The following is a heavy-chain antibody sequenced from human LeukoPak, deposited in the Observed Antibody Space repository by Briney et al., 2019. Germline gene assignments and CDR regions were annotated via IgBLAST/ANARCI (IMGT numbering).Heavy chain of an antibody. CDR1: GFTFNNFW. CDR3: VRAGWELDY. CDR2: IKEDGSAK. V-gene: IGHV3-7*01. Sequence: GGSLRLSRAASGFTFNNFWMTWVRQAPGKGLEWVADIKEDGSAKFYVDSVKGRFTISRDNSKNSVYLQMDSLRVEDTAVYYCVRAGWELDYWGQGTLVTVSS. D-gene: IGHD1-26*01. J-gene: IGHJ4*02.